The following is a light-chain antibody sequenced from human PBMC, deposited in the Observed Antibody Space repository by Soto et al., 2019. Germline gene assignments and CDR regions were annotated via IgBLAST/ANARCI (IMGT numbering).Light chain of an antibody. V-gene: IGLV1-40*01. Sequence: QSVLTQPPSVSGSPGQRVTISCTGSSSNIGAGYHVHWYQQLPGTAPKLLIYGNSNRPSGVTDRFCGSKSGTSASLAIAGLHAEDEADYCCQSYDSSLSVGFGGGTKVTVL. J-gene: IGLJ2*01. CDR3: QSYDSSLSVG. CDR2: GNS. CDR1: SSNIGAGYH.